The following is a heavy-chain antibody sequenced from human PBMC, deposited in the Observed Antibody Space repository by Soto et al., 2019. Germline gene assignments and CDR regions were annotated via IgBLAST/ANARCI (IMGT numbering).Heavy chain of an antibody. V-gene: IGHV1-18*01. Sequence: GASVKVSCKASGYTFTSYGISWVRQAPGQGLEWMGWISAYNGNTNYAQKLQGRVTMTTDTSTSTAYMELRSLRSDDTAVYYCARFRTVLRFLEGSDAFEIWGQGTMVTVSS. J-gene: IGHJ3*02. CDR3: ARFRTVLRFLEGSDAFEI. CDR1: GYTFTSYG. D-gene: IGHD3-3*01. CDR2: ISAYNGNT.